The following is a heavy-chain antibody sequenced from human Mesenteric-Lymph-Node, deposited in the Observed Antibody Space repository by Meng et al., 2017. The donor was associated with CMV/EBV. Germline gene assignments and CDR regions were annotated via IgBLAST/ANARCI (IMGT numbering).Heavy chain of an antibody. V-gene: IGHV3-74*01. CDR3: AKDSRRFSGSHGGWFDP. CDR2: INTYGSDT. D-gene: IGHD1-26*01. CDR1: GFTFSSYW. Sequence: GESLKISCAASGFTFSSYWMHWVRQVPGKGLVWVSRINTYGSDTSYADSVKGRFTISRDNTKNTLYLQMNSLRAEDTAVYYCAKDSRRFSGSHGGWFDPWGQGTLVTVSS. J-gene: IGHJ5*02.